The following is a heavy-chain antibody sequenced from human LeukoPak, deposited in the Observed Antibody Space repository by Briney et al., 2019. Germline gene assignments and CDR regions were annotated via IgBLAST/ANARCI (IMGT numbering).Heavy chain of an antibody. CDR2: INS. CDR1: GFTFSSYW. Sequence: GGSLRLSCAASGFTFSSYWMHWVRQAPGKGLVWVSRINSDADSVKGRFTISRGNAKNTLYLQMNSLRAEDTAVYYCAVSIAVAGRSFDYWGQGTLVTVSS. CDR3: AVSIAVAGRSFDY. V-gene: IGHV3-74*01. J-gene: IGHJ4*02. D-gene: IGHD6-19*01.